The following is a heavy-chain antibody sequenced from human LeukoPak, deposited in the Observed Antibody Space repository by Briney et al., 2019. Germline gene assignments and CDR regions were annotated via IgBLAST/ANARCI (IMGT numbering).Heavy chain of an antibody. CDR1: GFTFSSYG. CDR2: ISGSGGST. Sequence: GGSLSLSCAASGFTFSSYGMSWVRQAPGKGLEWVSAISGSGGSTYYADSVKGRFTISRDNSKNTLYLQMNSLRAEGTAVYYCAKREAAAGFDYWGQGTLVTVSS. V-gene: IGHV3-23*01. J-gene: IGHJ4*02. D-gene: IGHD6-13*01. CDR3: AKREAAAGFDY.